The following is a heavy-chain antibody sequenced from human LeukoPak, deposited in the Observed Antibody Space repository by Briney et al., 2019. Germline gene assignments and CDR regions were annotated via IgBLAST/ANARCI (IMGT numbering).Heavy chain of an antibody. V-gene: IGHV1-18*01. CDR3: ARDSASSWYGDFDY. CDR2: ISAYNDNT. D-gene: IGHD6-13*01. Sequence: GASVKVSCKASGYTFTNYGISWVRQAPGQGLEWMGWISAYNDNTNYAQKLQGRVTMTTDTSTSTAYMELRSLRSDDTAVYYCARDSASSWYGDFDYWGQGTLVTISS. J-gene: IGHJ4*02. CDR1: GYTFTNYG.